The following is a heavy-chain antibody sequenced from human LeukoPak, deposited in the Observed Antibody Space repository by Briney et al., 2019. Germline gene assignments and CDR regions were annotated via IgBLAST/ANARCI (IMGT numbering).Heavy chain of an antibody. D-gene: IGHD5-18*01. V-gene: IGHV3-30*04. CDR2: ISYDGSNK. CDR3: AKAVDTAMGTD. Sequence: PGGSLRLSCAASGFTFSSYAMHWVRQAPGKGLEWVAVISYDGSNKYYADSVKGRFTISRDNSKNTLYLQMNSLRAEDTAVYYCAKAVDTAMGTDWGQGTLVTVSS. CDR1: GFTFSSYA. J-gene: IGHJ4*02.